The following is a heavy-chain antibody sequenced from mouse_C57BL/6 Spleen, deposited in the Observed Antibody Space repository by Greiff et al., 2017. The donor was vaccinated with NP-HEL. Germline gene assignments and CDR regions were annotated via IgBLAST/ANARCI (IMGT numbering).Heavy chain of an antibody. CDR1: GFTFSDYY. J-gene: IGHJ3*01. CDR2: ISNGGGST. D-gene: IGHD1-1*01. Sequence: DVKLVESGGGLVQPGGSLKLSCAASGFTFSDYYMYWVRQTPEKRLEWVAYISNGGGSTYYPDTVKGRFTISRDNAKNTLYLQMSRLKSEDTAMYYCARLNYGSSSAWFAYWGQGTLVTVSA. V-gene: IGHV5-12*01. CDR3: ARLNYGSSSAWFAY.